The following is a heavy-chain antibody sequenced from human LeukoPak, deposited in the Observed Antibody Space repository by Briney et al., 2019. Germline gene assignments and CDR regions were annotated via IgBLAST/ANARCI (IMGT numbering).Heavy chain of an antibody. Sequence: GGSLRLSCAASGFTFSSYAMSWVRQAPGKGLEWVSAISGSGGSTYYADSVKGRFTISRDNSKNMLYLQMNSLRAEDTAVYYCARGSGWSYDAFDIWGQGTMVTVSS. CDR2: ISGSGGST. D-gene: IGHD6-19*01. CDR1: GFTFSSYA. CDR3: ARGSGWSYDAFDI. V-gene: IGHV3-23*01. J-gene: IGHJ3*02.